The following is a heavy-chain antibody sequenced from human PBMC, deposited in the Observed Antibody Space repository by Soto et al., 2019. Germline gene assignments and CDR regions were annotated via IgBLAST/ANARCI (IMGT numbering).Heavy chain of an antibody. J-gene: IGHJ6*02. CDR1: GFTFSGFG. CDR2: ISYDGNHE. D-gene: IGHD1-26*01. V-gene: IGHV3-30*18. CDR3: EKERADFVIVPHATSGMDV. Sequence: GGSLRLSCVASGFTFSGFGMHWVRQAPGRGLEWVAVISYDGNHEFYADFVKGRFTISRDNSKNTLYLQMSSLRAEDTAVYYCEKERADFVIVPHATSGMDVWGHGTKVTVSS.